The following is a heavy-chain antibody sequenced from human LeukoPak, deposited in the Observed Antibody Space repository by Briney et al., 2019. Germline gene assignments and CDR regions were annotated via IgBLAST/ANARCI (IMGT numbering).Heavy chain of an antibody. J-gene: IGHJ4*02. CDR2: IYHSGST. Sequence: SETLSLTCAVSGGSISSSNWWSWVRPPPGKGLEWIGEIYHSGSTNYNPSLKSRVTISVDKSKNQFSLKLSSVTAADTAVYYCARVGFIWPHYFFDYWGQGTLVTVSS. V-gene: IGHV4-4*02. CDR3: ARVGFIWPHYFFDY. CDR1: GGSISSSNW. D-gene: IGHD1-26*01.